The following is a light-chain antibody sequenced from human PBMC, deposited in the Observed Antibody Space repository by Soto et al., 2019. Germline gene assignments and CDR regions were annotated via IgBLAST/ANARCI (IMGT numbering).Light chain of an antibody. CDR3: QHYVTWPLA. CDR2: DTS. J-gene: IGKJ4*01. CDR1: RGIGST. Sequence: EVVMTQSPATLSVSPGERATLSCRACRGIGSTLAWYQQKPGQTPRLLIYDTSTRATGVPGRFIGSRSGTEFTLTITSLQSEDFAIYYCQHYVTWPLAFGGGTRVENK. V-gene: IGKV3-15*01.